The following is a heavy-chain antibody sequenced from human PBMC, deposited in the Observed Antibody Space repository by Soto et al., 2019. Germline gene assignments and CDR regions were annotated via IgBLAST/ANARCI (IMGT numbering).Heavy chain of an antibody. J-gene: IGHJ4*02. D-gene: IGHD3-9*01. CDR2: INHSGST. CDR1: GGSFSGYY. V-gene: IGHV4-34*01. CDR3: ARGDLTFDY. Sequence: QVQLQQWGAGLLKPSETLSLPCAVYGGSFSGYYWSWIRQPPGKGLEWIGEINHSGSTNYNPSLKSRVTISVDTSKNQFSLKLSSVTAADTAVYYCARGDLTFDYWGQGTLVTVSS.